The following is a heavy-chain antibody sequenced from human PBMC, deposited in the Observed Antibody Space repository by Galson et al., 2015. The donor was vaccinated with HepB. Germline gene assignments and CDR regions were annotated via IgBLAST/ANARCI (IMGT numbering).Heavy chain of an antibody. D-gene: IGHD1-14*01. J-gene: IGHJ6*03. CDR1: GGSISTYF. CDR2: IFYSGST. V-gene: IGHV4-59*01. Sequence: ETLSLTCSVSGGSISTYFWSWIRQPPGKGLEWIGYIFYSGSTNYNPSLKSRVTVSVDTSKNQFYLSLSSVTAADTALYYCARGEFGYNRNLYYYYYMDVWGKGTTVTVSS. CDR3: ARGEFGYNRNLYYYYYMDV.